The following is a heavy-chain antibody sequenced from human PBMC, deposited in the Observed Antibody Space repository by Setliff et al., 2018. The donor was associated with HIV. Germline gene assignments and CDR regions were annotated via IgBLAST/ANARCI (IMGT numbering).Heavy chain of an antibody. J-gene: IGHJ4*02. CDR2: INAGNGNT. CDR1: GGTFSNYA. Sequence: ASVKVSCKASGGTFSNYAISWVRQAPGQGLEWMGWINAGNGNTKYSQKFQGRVTITRDTSASTAYMELSSLGSEDTAVYYCARGSGYYYDSSGYYFGYWGQGTLVTVSS. D-gene: IGHD3-22*01. CDR3: ARGSGYYYDSSGYYFGY. V-gene: IGHV1-3*01.